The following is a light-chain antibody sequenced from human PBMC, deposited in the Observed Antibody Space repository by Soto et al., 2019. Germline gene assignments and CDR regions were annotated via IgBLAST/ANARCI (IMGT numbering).Light chain of an antibody. CDR3: QQYGSSRRT. J-gene: IGKJ1*01. CDR1: QSFSSSF. Sequence: ELVLTQSPGTLSLSPGERATLSCRASQSFSSSFLAWYQQKPGQAPRLLIYSSSSRATGIPDRFSGRGSVTDFTLTISRLEPEDFAVYYCQQYGSSRRTFGQGTKVEI. CDR2: SSS. V-gene: IGKV3-20*01.